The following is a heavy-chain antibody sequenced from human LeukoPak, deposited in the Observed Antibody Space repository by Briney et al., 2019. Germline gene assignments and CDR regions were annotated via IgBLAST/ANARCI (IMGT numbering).Heavy chain of an antibody. J-gene: IGHJ4*02. CDR3: ARLRWLHLPFGSEIDY. CDR2: ISHSGST. D-gene: IGHD5-24*01. Sequence: PSETLSLTCSVSGDSISSGYYWGWIRQPPGKGLEFIGSISHSGSTFYRPSLKSRLTISVDTSKHQFSLKLNSVTAADTAVYYCARLRWLHLPFGSEIDYWGQGTLVTVSS. CDR1: GDSISSGYY. V-gene: IGHV4-38-2*02.